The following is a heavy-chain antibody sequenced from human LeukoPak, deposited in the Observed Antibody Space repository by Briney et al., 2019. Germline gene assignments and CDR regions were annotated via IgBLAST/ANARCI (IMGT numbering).Heavy chain of an antibody. D-gene: IGHD3-3*01. V-gene: IGHV3-7*01. J-gene: IGHJ4*02. CDR1: GFTFSSYA. CDR3: ASSLYYDFWSGYYSDY. Sequence: GGSLRLSCAASGFTFSSYAMSWVRQAPGKGLEWVANIKQDGSEKYYVDSVKGRFTISRDNAKNSLYLQMNSLRAEDTAVYYCASSLYYDFWSGYYSDYWGQGTLVTVSS. CDR2: IKQDGSEK.